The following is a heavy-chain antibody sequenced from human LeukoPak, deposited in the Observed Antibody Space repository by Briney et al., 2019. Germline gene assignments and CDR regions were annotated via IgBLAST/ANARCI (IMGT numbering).Heavy chain of an antibody. CDR2: INAGSGNT. Sequence: GASVKASCKASGYTFTSYAMHWVRQAPGQRLEWMGWINAGSGNTKYSQKFQGRVTITRDTSATTTYMELSSLRSEDTAVYYCAREVTVSLGNNWFDPWGQGTLVTVSS. J-gene: IGHJ5*02. CDR1: GYTFTSYA. D-gene: IGHD2-8*01. V-gene: IGHV1-3*01. CDR3: AREVTVSLGNNWFDP.